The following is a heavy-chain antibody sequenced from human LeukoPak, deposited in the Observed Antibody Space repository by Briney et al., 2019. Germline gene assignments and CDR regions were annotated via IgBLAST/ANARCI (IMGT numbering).Heavy chain of an antibody. Sequence: GASVKVSCKASGYTFTGYYMHWVRQAPGQGLEWMGWINPNSGGTNYAQKFQGRVTMTRDTSISTAYMELGRLRSDDTAVYYCAREEIGNCSSTSCLASRFDYWGQGTLVTVSS. CDR3: AREEIGNCSSTSCLASRFDY. J-gene: IGHJ4*02. CDR1: GYTFTGYY. V-gene: IGHV1-2*02. CDR2: INPNSGGT. D-gene: IGHD2-2*01.